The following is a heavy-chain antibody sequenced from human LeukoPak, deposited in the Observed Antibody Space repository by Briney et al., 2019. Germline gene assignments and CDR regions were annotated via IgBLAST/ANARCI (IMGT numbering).Heavy chain of an antibody. J-gene: IGHJ4*02. CDR3: ARAGSGSDDLNY. V-gene: IGHV1-69*04. D-gene: IGHD3-10*01. CDR2: IIPILGIA. Sequence: ASVKVSCKASGGTFSSYAISWVRQAPGQGLEWMGRIIPILGIANYAQKFQGRVTITADKSTSTAYMELSSLRSEDTAVYYCARAGSGSDDLNYWGQGTLVTVCS. CDR1: GGTFSSYA.